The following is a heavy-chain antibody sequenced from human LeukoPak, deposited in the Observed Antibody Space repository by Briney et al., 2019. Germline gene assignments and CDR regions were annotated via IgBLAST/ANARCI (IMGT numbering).Heavy chain of an antibody. Sequence: EASVKVSCKASGYTFTSYGISWVRQAPGQGLEWMGWISAYNGNTNYAQKLQGRVTMTTDTSTSTAYMELRSLRSDDTAVYYCARDSSLGGSYQRWFDYWGQGTLVTVSS. D-gene: IGHD1-26*01. CDR1: GYTFTSYG. J-gene: IGHJ4*02. V-gene: IGHV1-18*01. CDR2: ISAYNGNT. CDR3: ARDSSLGGSYQRWFDY.